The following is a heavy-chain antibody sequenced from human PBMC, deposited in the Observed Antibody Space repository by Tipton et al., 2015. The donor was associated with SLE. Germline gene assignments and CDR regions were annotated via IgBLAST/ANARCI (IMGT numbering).Heavy chain of an antibody. CDR3: ARVQGGSYHNWFDP. D-gene: IGHD1-26*01. CDR1: GGSISSGSYY. J-gene: IGHJ5*02. CDR2: IYTSGST. V-gene: IGHV4-61*02. Sequence: TLSLTCTVSGGSISSGSYYWSWIRQPAGKGLEWIGRIYTSGSTNYNPSLKSRVAISVDTSKNQFSLKLSSVTAADTAVYYCARVQGGSYHNWFDPWGQGTLVTVSS.